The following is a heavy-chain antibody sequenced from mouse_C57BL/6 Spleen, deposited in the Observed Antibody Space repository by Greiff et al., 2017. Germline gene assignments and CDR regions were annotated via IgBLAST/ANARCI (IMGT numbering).Heavy chain of an antibody. D-gene: IGHD1-1*01. CDR1: GYTFTSYW. J-gene: IGHJ3*01. V-gene: IGHV1-55*01. Sequence: VQLQQPGAELVKPGASVKMSCKASGYTFTSYWITWVKQRPGQGLEWIGDIYPGSGSTNYNEKFKSKATLTVATSSSTAYMQLSSLTSEDAAVYYCARTYYGFAYWGQGALVTVSA. CDR2: IYPGSGST. CDR3: ARTYYGFAY.